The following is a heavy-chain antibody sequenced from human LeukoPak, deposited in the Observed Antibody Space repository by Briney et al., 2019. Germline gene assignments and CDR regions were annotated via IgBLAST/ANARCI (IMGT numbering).Heavy chain of an antibody. CDR3: ARTGSTVTMLYPFDH. Sequence: SETLSLTCTVSGGSIRSYYWSWIRQPPGKGLEWIGYIYYSGSTNYNPSLKSRVSISVDTSKNQFSLKLSFVTAADTAVYYCARTGSTVTMLYPFDHWGQGTLVTVSS. J-gene: IGHJ4*02. D-gene: IGHD4-17*01. CDR2: IYYSGST. CDR1: GGSIRSYY. V-gene: IGHV4-59*01.